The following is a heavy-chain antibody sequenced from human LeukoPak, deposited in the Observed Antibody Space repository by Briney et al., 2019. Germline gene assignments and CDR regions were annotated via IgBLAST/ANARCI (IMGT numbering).Heavy chain of an antibody. CDR3: ARYHSWYTSYYGMDV. D-gene: IGHD6-13*01. V-gene: IGHV3-48*04. CDR2: ISGTSNTI. CDR1: GFTFSSYS. J-gene: IGHJ6*02. Sequence: GGSLRLSCAASGFTFSSYSMNWVRQAPGKGLEWVSYISGTSNTIYYADSVKGRFTISRDNAKNSLYLQMNSLRAEDTAVYYCARYHSWYTSYYGMDVWGQGTTVTVSS.